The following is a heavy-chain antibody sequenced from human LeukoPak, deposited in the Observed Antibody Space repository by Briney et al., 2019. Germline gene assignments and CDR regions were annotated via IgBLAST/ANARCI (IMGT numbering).Heavy chain of an antibody. CDR1: GGSISSYY. V-gene: IGHV4-59*01. Sequence: KPSETLSLTCTVSGGSISSYYWSWIRQPPGKGLGWIGYIYYSGTTNYNPSLKSRVTISVDTSKNQFSLKLSSVTAADTAVYYCVRGVYIAAAQYGYWGQGTLVTVSS. CDR2: IYYSGTT. D-gene: IGHD6-13*01. J-gene: IGHJ4*02. CDR3: VRGVYIAAAQYGY.